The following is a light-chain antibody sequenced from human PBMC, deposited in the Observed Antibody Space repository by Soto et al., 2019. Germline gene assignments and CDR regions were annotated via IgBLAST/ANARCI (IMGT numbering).Light chain of an antibody. CDR3: LQHNSYPRT. V-gene: IGKV1-17*01. CDR1: QGIGNG. CDR2: AAS. J-gene: IGKJ1*01. Sequence: DIQMPQSPYSLSASVGDRVTINCRASQGIGNGLGWFQQKPGRAPKRLLYAASSLESGVPPRFSGSGSGTEFTLTISSLQPEDFATYYCLQHNSYPRTFGQGTKVEIK.